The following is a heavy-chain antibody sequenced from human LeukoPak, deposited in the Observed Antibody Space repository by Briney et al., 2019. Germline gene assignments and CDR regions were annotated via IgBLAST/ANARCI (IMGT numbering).Heavy chain of an antibody. Sequence: ASVKVSCKASDYTFSSYGISCVRQDPGQGLEWMGRISAYNGNTNYAQKLQGRVTTTTDTSTSTAYLELRSLRSDDTAVYYCARDRDVDYGDYDSWFDPWGQGTLVTVSS. CDR2: ISAYNGNT. V-gene: IGHV1-18*01. D-gene: IGHD4-17*01. CDR1: DYTFSSYG. J-gene: IGHJ5*02. CDR3: ARDRDVDYGDYDSWFDP.